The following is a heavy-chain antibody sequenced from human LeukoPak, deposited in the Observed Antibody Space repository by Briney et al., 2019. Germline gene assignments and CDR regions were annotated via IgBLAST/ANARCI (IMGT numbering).Heavy chain of an antibody. CDR2: IYYSGCT. Sequence: KPSETLSLTCTVSGGSISSYYWSWIRQPPGKGLEWIGYIYYSGCTNYNPSLKSRVTISVDTSKNQFSLKLSSVTAADTAVYYCARYMAGDFDYWGQGTLVTVSS. D-gene: IGHD6-19*01. V-gene: IGHV4-59*01. CDR3: ARYMAGDFDY. J-gene: IGHJ4*02. CDR1: GGSISSYY.